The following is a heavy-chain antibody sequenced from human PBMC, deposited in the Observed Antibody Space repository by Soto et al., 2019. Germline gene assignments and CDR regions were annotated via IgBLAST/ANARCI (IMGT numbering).Heavy chain of an antibody. CDR1: GFTFSSYA. J-gene: IGHJ3*02. Sequence: PGGSLRLSCAASGFTFSSYAMSWVRQAPGKGLEWVSAISGSGGSTYYADSVKGRFTISRDNSKNTLYLQMNSLRAEDTAVYYCAKDRRSGMIVVHDAFDIWGQGTMVTVSS. CDR2: ISGSGGST. D-gene: IGHD3-22*01. CDR3: AKDRRSGMIVVHDAFDI. V-gene: IGHV3-23*01.